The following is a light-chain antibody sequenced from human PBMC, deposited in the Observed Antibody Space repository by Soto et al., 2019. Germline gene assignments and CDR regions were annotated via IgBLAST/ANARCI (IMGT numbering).Light chain of an antibody. CDR1: QSVSSN. CDR3: QQYNNWPLWT. J-gene: IGKJ1*01. V-gene: IGKV3-15*01. CDR2: GAS. Sequence: EIVMTQSPATLSVSPGERATLSCRASQSVSSNLAWYQQKPGQAPRLLIYGASTRATGIPARFSGSGSGTEFNLTISSLQSEDFAVDYCQQYNNWPLWTFGQGTKVEIK.